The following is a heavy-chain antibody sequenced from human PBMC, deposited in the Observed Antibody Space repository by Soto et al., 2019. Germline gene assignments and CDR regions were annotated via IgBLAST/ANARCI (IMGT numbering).Heavy chain of an antibody. Sequence: TLSLTCTVSGDSISGGASFWSWIRQPPGKGLEWIANVYYSGSSYYNPSLKSRLTISVDTTKNQFSLQLKSMTAADTAVYYCAKLSCTSSTCYFPGWFDPWGQGTLVTVSS. J-gene: IGHJ5*02. CDR2: VYYSGSS. D-gene: IGHD2-2*01. CDR3: AKLSCTSSTCYFPGWFDP. V-gene: IGHV4-31*03. CDR1: GDSISGGASF.